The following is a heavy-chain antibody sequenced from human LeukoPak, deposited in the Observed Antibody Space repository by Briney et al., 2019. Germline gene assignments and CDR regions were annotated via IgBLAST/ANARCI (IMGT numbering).Heavy chain of an antibody. D-gene: IGHD1-1*01. CDR2: AYSGGST. CDR3: ARVRGWKYFDY. V-gene: IGHV3-66*01. Sequence: PGGSLRLSCAASGFTFSSYAMHWVRQAPGKGLEWVSVAYSGGSTYYADSVKGRFTISRDDPKNTLYLQMNSLRAEDTAVYYCARVRGWKYFDYWGQGTLVTVSS. CDR1: GFTFSSYA. J-gene: IGHJ4*02.